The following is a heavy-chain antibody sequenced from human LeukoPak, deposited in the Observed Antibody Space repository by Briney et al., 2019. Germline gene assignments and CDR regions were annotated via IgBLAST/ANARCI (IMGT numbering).Heavy chain of an antibody. CDR3: ARWRSEQWLFDY. D-gene: IGHD6-19*01. V-gene: IGHV4-59*12. CDR2: IHGSGNT. J-gene: IGHJ4*02. CDR1: GASISSWY. Sequence: SETLSLTCTVAGASISSWYWSWIRQPPGKGLEWIGNIHGSGNTNYNPSLKSRVSMSLDTSKNQVSLKLSSVTAADTAVYYCARWRSEQWLFDYWGQGTLVTVSS.